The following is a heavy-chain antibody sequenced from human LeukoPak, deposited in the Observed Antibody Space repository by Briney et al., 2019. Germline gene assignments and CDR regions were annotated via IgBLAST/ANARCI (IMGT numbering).Heavy chain of an antibody. D-gene: IGHD5-18*01. CDR1: GYTFTSYG. J-gene: IGHJ4*02. Sequence: ASVKVSCKASGYTFTSYGISWVRQAPGQGLEWMGWISAYNGNTNYAQKLQGRVTMTTDTSTSTADMELRSLRSDDTAVYYCARAMRIQLREDYWGQGTLVTVSS. V-gene: IGHV1-18*04. CDR3: ARAMRIQLREDY. CDR2: ISAYNGNT.